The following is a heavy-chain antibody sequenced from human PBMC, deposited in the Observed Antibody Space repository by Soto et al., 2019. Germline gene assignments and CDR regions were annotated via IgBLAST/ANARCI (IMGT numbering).Heavy chain of an antibody. D-gene: IGHD1-1*01. V-gene: IGHV3-33*01. J-gene: IGHJ4*02. CDR1: GFTFSYYG. Sequence: QVQLVESGGGVVQPGRSLRLSCAASGFTFSYYGMHWVRQAPGKGLEWVAVIWYDGSNKYYADSVKGRFTISRDNSKNTLYLQMNSLRAEDTAVYYCARDLEGPFDYWGQGNLVTVSS. CDR3: ARDLEGPFDY. CDR2: IWYDGSNK.